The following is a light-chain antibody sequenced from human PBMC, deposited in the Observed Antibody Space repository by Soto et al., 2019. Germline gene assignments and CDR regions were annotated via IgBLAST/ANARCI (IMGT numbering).Light chain of an antibody. Sequence: QSALTQPASVSGSPGQSITISCTGTSSDVGGYNFVSWYQQHPGKAPKLIIYDVSNRPSGVSYRFSGSKSGNTASLTISGLQAQDEADRSCSSYTGRSTHGFGAGAKVSV. J-gene: IGLJ1*01. CDR2: DVS. CDR1: SSDVGGYNF. V-gene: IGLV2-14*01. CDR3: SSYTGRSTHG.